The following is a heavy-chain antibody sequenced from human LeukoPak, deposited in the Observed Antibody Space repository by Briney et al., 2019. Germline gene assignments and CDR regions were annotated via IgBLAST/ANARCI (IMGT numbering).Heavy chain of an antibody. CDR2: ISYDGNNK. CDR1: GFTFSSYA. CDR3: AKDGKTRNWNYFQAKPVY. Sequence: PGGSLRLSCAASGFTFSSYAMHWVRQAPGKGLEWVTVISYDGNNKYYADSVKGRFSISRDISKNTLYLQMNSLRAEDTAIYYCAKDGKTRNWNYFQAKPVYWGQGTLVTVSS. D-gene: IGHD1-7*01. V-gene: IGHV3-30*04. J-gene: IGHJ4*02.